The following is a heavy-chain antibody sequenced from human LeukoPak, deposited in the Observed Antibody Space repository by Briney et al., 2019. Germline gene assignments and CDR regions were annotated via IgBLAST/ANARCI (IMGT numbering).Heavy chain of an antibody. CDR1: GFSFSICS. Sequence: PGGSLRLSCSASGFSFSICSMHWVRQAPGKGLEYVSAISNIRGHTNYADSVKGRFTISRDNSKNTLYLQMSSLRAEDTAVYYCVKATVTSSYFEYFDSWGQGTRVPVSS. V-gene: IGHV3-64D*09. J-gene: IGHJ4*02. CDR2: ISNIRGHT. CDR3: VKATVTSSYFEYFDS. D-gene: IGHD4-17*01.